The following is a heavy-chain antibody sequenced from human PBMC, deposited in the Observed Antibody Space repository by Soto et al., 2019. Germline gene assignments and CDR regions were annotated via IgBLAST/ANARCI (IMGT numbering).Heavy chain of an antibody. CDR2: ISSSSSYI. CDR3: ARAGTTVMPHYFEY. D-gene: IGHD4-4*01. Sequence: EVQLVESGGGLVKPGGSLRLSCAASGFTFSIYSMNWVRQAPGKGLEWVSSISSSSSYIYYADSVKGRFTISRDNAKNSLYLQMNSLRAEDTAMYYCARAGTTVMPHYFEYWGQGTLVPVSS. J-gene: IGHJ4*02. CDR1: GFTFSIYS. V-gene: IGHV3-21*01.